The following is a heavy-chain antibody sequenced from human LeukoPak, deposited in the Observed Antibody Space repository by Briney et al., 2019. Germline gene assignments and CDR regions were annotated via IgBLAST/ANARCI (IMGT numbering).Heavy chain of an antibody. J-gene: IGHJ4*02. D-gene: IGHD2-2*01. CDR2: INHSGST. Sequence: PSETPSLTCAVYGGSFSGYYWSWIRQPPGKGLEWIGEINHSGSTNYNPSLKSRVTISVDTSKNQFSLELSSVTAADTAVYYCARRSSTSCFSYWGQGTLVTVSS. V-gene: IGHV4-34*01. CDR3: ARRSSTSCFSY. CDR1: GGSFSGYY.